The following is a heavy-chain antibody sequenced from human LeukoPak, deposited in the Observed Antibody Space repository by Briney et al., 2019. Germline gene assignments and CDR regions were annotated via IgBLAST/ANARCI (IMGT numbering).Heavy chain of an antibody. V-gene: IGHV3-30*04. D-gene: IGHD3-22*01. Sequence: GRSLRLSCAASGFSFSSYAMHWVRQAPGKGLEWVAFISYDGRYKYNADSVKGRFTISRDNSKNTLYLQMNSLRAEDTAVYYCARVLRDYDSRAYDAFDIWGQGTMVTVSS. CDR2: ISYDGRYK. CDR3: ARVLRDYDSRAYDAFDI. CDR1: GFSFSSYA. J-gene: IGHJ3*02.